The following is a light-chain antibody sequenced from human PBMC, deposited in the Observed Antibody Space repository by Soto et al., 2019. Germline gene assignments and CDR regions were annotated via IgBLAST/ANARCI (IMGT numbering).Light chain of an antibody. CDR2: RNN. V-gene: IGLV1-47*01. CDR3: AAWDDSLSGWV. Sequence: HSVLTQPPSASGTPGQRVTISCSGSSSNIGSNYVYWYQQLPGTAPKLLIYRNNQRPSGVPYRFSGSKSGTSASLAISGPRSEDEADYYCAAWDDSLSGWVFGQGTKLTVL. J-gene: IGLJ3*02. CDR1: SSNIGSNY.